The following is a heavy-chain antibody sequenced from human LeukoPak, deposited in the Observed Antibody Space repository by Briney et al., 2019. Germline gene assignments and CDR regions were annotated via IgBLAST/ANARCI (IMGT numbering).Heavy chain of an antibody. D-gene: IGHD3-10*01. CDR2: ISSSSSTI. Sequence: QAGGSLRLSCAASGFTFSSYSMNWVRQAPGKGLEWVSYISSSSSTIYYADSVKGRFTISRDNAKNSLYLQLNSLRAEDTALYYCARDTHYYGSGSPAFDLWGRGTMVTVSS. J-gene: IGHJ3*01. CDR1: GFTFSSYS. CDR3: ARDTHYYGSGSPAFDL. V-gene: IGHV3-48*01.